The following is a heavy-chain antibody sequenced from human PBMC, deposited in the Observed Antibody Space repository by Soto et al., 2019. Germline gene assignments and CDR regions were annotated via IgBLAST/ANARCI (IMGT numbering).Heavy chain of an antibody. CDR3: VSGYPWVGFDY. CDR2: IYHGEST. D-gene: IGHD5-18*01. J-gene: IGHJ4*02. CDR1: GGSFSSSNW. V-gene: IGHV4-4*02. Sequence: SETLSLTCAVSGGSFSSSNWWSWVRQPPGKGLEWIGQIYHGESTNYNPSLKSRLSMSGDTSKNQFSLKLNSVTAADTAVYFCVSGYPWVGFDYWGQGTLVTVSS.